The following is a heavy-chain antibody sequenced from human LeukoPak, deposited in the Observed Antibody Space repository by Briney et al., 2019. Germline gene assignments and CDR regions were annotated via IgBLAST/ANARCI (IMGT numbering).Heavy chain of an antibody. J-gene: IGHJ4*02. V-gene: IGHV3-33*01. CDR2: IWYDGGNK. CDR3: VRGDRYDISGSFLDY. Sequence: SGGSLRLSCAASGFTFSTYGMHWVRQAPGTGLEWLAVIWYDGGNKYYGDSVKGRFTISRDNSRNTLYLQMNSLRAEDTAVYYRVRGDRYDISGSFLDYWGQGSMVTVSS. D-gene: IGHD3-22*01. CDR1: GFTFSTYG.